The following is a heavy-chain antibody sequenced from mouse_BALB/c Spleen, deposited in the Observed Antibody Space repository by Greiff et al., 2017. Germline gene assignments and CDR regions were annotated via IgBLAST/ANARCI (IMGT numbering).Heavy chain of an antibody. V-gene: IGHV3-2*02. CDR1: GYSITSDYA. Sequence: EVKLQESGPGLVKPSQSLSLTCTVTGYSITSDYAWNWIRQFPGNKLEWMGYISYSGSTSYNPSLKSRISITRDTSKNQFFLQLNSVTTEDTATYYCARMGTAYWGQGTLVTVSA. CDR3: ARMGTAY. CDR2: ISYSGST. J-gene: IGHJ3*01. D-gene: IGHD3-3*01.